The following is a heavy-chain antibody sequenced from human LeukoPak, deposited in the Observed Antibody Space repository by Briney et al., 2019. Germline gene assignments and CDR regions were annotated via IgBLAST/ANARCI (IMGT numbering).Heavy chain of an antibody. CDR2: IKQDGSQR. D-gene: IGHD6-6*01. J-gene: IGHJ4*02. V-gene: IGHV3-7*03. CDR3: ARRGGSSSRRSPIDY. Sequence: PGGSLRLSCTASGFTFSDYWMTWVRQAPGKGPEWVANIKQDGSQRYYVDSVRGRFTISRDNAKNSLFLQMNGLRAEDTAVYYCARRGGSSSRRSPIDYGGQGTLVTVSS. CDR1: GFTFSDYW.